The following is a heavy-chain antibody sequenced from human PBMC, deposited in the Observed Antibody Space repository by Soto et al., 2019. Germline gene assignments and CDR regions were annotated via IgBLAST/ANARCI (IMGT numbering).Heavy chain of an antibody. CDR1: GGTFSTYA. CDR2: IIPMFGTA. CDR3: ASGIQLWLRRINNGYSG. V-gene: IGHV1-69*12. D-gene: IGHD5-18*01. Sequence: QVQLVQSGAEVKKPESSVKVSCKAPGGTFSTYAISWVRQAPGQGLEWMGGIIPMFGTANYAQRFQDRVTITADEYKKTVYMQLSSLRSEATAVYFCASGIQLWLRRINNGYSGWGQGTLVNVSS. J-gene: IGHJ4*02.